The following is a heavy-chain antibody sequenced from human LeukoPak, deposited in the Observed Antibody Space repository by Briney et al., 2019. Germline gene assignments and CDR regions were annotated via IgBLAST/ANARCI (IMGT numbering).Heavy chain of an antibody. Sequence: PSETLFLTCTVSGGSISSYYWSWIRQPPGKGLEWIGYIYYSGSTNYNPSLKSRVTISVDTSKNQFSLKLSSVTAADTAVYYCARDCSSTSCYGMSYYYYMDVWGKGTTVTVSS. CDR3: ARDCSSTSCYGMSYYYYMDV. D-gene: IGHD2-2*01. J-gene: IGHJ6*03. CDR2: IYYSGST. CDR1: GGSISSYY. V-gene: IGHV4-59*01.